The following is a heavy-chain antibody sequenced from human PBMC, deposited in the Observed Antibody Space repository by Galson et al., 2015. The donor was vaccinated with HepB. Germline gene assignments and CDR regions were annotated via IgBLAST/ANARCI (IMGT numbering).Heavy chain of an antibody. CDR1: GFTFSSYG. V-gene: IGHV3-30*18. D-gene: IGHD6-6*01. J-gene: IGHJ4*02. CDR3: AKDPSAARFGRGYFDY. Sequence: SLRLSCAASGFTFSSYGMHWVRQAPGKGLEWVAVISYDGSNRYYADSVKGRFTISRDNSKNTLYLQMNSLRAEDTAVYYCAKDPSAARFGRGYFDYWGQGTLVTVSS. CDR2: ISYDGSNR.